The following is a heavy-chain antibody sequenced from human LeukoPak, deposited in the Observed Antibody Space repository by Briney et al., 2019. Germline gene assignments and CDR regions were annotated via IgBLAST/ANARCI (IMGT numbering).Heavy chain of an antibody. Sequence: SETLSLTCTVSGGSISSSSYYWGWIRQPPGKGLEWIGSIYYSGSTYYNPSLKSQVTISVDTSKNQFSLKLSSVTAADTAVYYCARDRDNYYGSGSYYYFDYWGQGTLVTVSS. V-gene: IGHV4-39*07. CDR1: GGSISSSSYY. D-gene: IGHD3-10*01. CDR3: ARDRDNYYGSGSYYYFDY. CDR2: IYYSGST. J-gene: IGHJ4*02.